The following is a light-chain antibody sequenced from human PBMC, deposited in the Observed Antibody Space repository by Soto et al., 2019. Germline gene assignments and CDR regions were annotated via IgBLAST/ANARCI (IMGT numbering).Light chain of an antibody. CDR3: QQYGRSPLT. V-gene: IGKV3-20*01. Sequence: EIGVALSRRTISLSPGERAILSCGASQSLSSSFLAWYQQKPGQAPRLLIYSSSNRATGIPDRFSGGGSGTDFTLTISRLEPADFAVYYCQQYGRSPLTFGGGTKVDIK. J-gene: IGKJ4*01. CDR2: SSS. CDR1: QSLSSSF.